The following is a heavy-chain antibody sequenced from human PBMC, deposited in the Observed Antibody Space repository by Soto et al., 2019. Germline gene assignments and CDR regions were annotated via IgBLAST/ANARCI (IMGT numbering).Heavy chain of an antibody. V-gene: IGHV1-69*08. CDR2: IIPILGIA. Sequence: QVQLVQSGAEVKKPGSSVKVSCKASGGTFSSYTISWVRQAPGQGLEWMGRIIPILGIANYAQKFQGRVTITADKSTSTDYMELSSLRSEDTAVYYCARDPLNLYVVPEGRFDPWGQGTLVTVSS. J-gene: IGHJ5*02. CDR1: GGTFSSYT. CDR3: ARDPLNLYVVPEGRFDP. D-gene: IGHD3-16*01.